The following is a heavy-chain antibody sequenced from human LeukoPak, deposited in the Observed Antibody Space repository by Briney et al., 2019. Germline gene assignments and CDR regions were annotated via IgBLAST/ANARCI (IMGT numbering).Heavy chain of an antibody. J-gene: IGHJ3*02. Sequence: PGGSLRLSCAASGFTFSSYGMHWVRQAPGKGLEWVAVISYDGSNKYYADSVKGRFTISRDNSKNTLYLQMNSLRAEDTAVYYCAWGLAPGAFDIWGQGTMVTVSS. CDR3: AWGLAPGAFDI. CDR1: GFTFSSYG. D-gene: IGHD3-16*01. CDR2: ISYDGSNK. V-gene: IGHV3-30*03.